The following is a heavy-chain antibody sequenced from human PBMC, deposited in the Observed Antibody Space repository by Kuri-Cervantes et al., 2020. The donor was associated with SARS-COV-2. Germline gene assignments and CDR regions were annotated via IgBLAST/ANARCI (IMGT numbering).Heavy chain of an antibody. J-gene: IGHJ6*02. CDR2: ISGSGGST. CDR3: AKDLVEALRGSDLGGGYYYYGMDV. D-gene: IGHD1-26*01. V-gene: IGHV3-23*01. Sequence: GESLKISCAASGFTFDDYGMSWVRQAPGKGLEWVSAISGSGGSTYYADSVKGRFTISRDNSKNTLDLQMNSLRAEVTAVYYCAKDLVEALRGSDLGGGYYYYGMDVWGQGTTVTVSS. CDR1: GFTFDDYG.